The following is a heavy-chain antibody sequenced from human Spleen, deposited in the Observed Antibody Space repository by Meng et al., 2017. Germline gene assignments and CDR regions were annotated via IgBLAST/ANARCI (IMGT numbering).Heavy chain of an antibody. CDR2: ISLNSGTI. D-gene: IGHD3-9*01. CDR3: AKGTDYDILTGSPYYYGMDV. Sequence: SLKISCAASGFTFDDYGMHWVRQAPGKGLEWVSGISLNSGTIGYADSVKGRFTISRDNAKNSLYLQMNSLRAEDTAVYYCAKGTDYDILTGSPYYYGMDVWGQGTTVTVSS. V-gene: IGHV3-9*01. CDR1: GFTFDDYG. J-gene: IGHJ6*02.